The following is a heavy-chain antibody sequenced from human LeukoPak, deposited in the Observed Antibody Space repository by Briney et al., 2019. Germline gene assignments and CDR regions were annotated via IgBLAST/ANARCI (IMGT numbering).Heavy chain of an antibody. V-gene: IGHV4-34*01. CDR2: INHSGRT. J-gene: IGHJ6*02. CDR3: ARDVVVVPAAIHYGMDV. CDR1: GGSFSDYF. Sequence: SETLSLTCAVYGGSFSDYFWGWIRQPPGKGLEWIGEINHSGRTYYNPSIKSRVTISVDTSKHQFSLNLSSVIAADTAVYYCARDVVVVPAAIHYGMDVWGQGTTVTVSS. D-gene: IGHD2-2*01.